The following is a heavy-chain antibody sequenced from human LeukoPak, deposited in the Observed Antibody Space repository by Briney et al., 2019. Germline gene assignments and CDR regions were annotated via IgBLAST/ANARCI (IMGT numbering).Heavy chain of an antibody. V-gene: IGHV1-8*01. J-gene: IGHJ4*02. CDR3: ARGLGYGGNSVGY. CDR1: GYTFTTYD. CDR2: MNPPSGGT. Sequence: ASVKVSCKASGYTFTTYDIHWVRQATGQGLEWLGWMNPPSGGTGYAQKFQGRVTMTSDTSTNTAYMELSSLTSDDTALYYCARGLGYGGNSVGYWGQGTLVTVSS. D-gene: IGHD4-23*01.